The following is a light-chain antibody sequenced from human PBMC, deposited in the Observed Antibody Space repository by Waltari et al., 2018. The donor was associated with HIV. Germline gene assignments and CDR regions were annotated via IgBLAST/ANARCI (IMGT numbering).Light chain of an antibody. Sequence: QSALTQPRSVSGSPGQSVTISCTGTSSDVGGYDSVSWYLQHPGKVPRLRIYEVIKRPSGGPDRFSGSKSGNTASLTISGLQTEDDADYFCCSYAGTYTYVLFGGGTKLTGL. V-gene: IGLV2-11*01. CDR3: CSYAGTYTYVL. CDR1: SSDVGGYDS. J-gene: IGLJ3*02. CDR2: EVI.